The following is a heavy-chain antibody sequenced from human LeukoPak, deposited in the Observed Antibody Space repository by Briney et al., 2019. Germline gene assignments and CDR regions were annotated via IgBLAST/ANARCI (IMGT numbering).Heavy chain of an antibody. J-gene: IGHJ1*01. CDR2: IYPGDSDT. Sequence: GESRKISCQGSGYRLTSYWIGWVGQMHGKGLEWMGIIYPGDSDTRYRPSFQGQVTISADKSISTAYLQWSSLKASDTAMYYCARHDSGSYHSDFQYWGQGTLVSVSS. V-gene: IGHV5-51*01. CDR3: ARHDSGSYHSDFQY. CDR1: GYRLTSYW. D-gene: IGHD1-26*01.